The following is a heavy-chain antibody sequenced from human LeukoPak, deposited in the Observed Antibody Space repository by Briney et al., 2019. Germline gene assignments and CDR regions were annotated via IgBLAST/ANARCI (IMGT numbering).Heavy chain of an antibody. J-gene: IGHJ4*02. CDR2: INIDERIT. CDR1: GFSFSTQR. Sequence: PGGSLRLSCAASGFSFSTQRMHWVRQAPGKGLVWVSYINIDERITGYADSVKGRLTISRDNAKNTVYLQMNSLRAEDTAVYYCVSFYETYWGRGTLVTVSS. CDR3: VSFYETY. V-gene: IGHV3-74*01. D-gene: IGHD2/OR15-2a*01.